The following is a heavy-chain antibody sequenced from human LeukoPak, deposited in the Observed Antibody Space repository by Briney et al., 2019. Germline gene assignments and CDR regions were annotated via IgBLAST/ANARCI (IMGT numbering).Heavy chain of an antibody. CDR2: ISAYNGNT. Sequence: ASVKVSCKASGYTFTSYAMNWVRQAPGQGLEWMGWISAYNGNTNYAQKLQGRVTMTTDTSTSTAYMELRSLRSDDTAVYYCARDLGWLQPQDYWGQGTLVTVSS. J-gene: IGHJ4*02. V-gene: IGHV1-18*01. CDR3: ARDLGWLQPQDY. CDR1: GYTFTSYA. D-gene: IGHD5-24*01.